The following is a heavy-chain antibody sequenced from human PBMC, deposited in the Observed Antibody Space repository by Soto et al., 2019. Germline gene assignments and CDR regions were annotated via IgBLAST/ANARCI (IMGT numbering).Heavy chain of an antibody. J-gene: IGHJ3*02. CDR1: GFTFSSYA. CDR3: AKTAHGWFSAFDI. D-gene: IGHD6-19*01. Sequence: EVQLLESGGGLVQPGGSLRLSCAASGFTFSSYAMSWVRQAPGKGLEWVSAISGSGGTTYYADSVKGRFTFSRDNSKNTLYLQMNSLGADDTAVYYCAKTAHGWFSAFDIWGQGTMVTISS. V-gene: IGHV3-23*01. CDR2: ISGSGGTT.